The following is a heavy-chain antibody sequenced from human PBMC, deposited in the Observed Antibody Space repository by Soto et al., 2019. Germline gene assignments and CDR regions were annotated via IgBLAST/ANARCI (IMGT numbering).Heavy chain of an antibody. Sequence: SETLSLTCTVSGGSTSSFSWSWIRQFPGKRLEWIAFIYKSGTTNYNPSLGSRVTVSVDTSKNQFSLKLTSVTAADTAVYYCARELFQFGPRVGTFDIWGPGTMVTISS. V-gene: IGHV4-59*01. CDR2: IYKSGTT. J-gene: IGHJ3*02. CDR3: ARELFQFGPRVGTFDI. D-gene: IGHD3-16*01. CDR1: GGSTSSFS.